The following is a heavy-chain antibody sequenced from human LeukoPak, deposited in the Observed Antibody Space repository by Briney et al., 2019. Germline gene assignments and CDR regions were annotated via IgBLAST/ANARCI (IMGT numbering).Heavy chain of an antibody. D-gene: IGHD4-17*01. CDR3: AKGAMTTVTQIRFDY. Sequence: GGSLRLSCAASRFTFNSYAMSWVRQAPGKGLEWVSAISGSGGSTYYADSVKGRFTISRDNSKNTLYLQMNSLRAEDTAVYYCAKGAMTTVTQIRFDYWGQGTLVTVSS. V-gene: IGHV3-23*01. CDR2: ISGSGGST. J-gene: IGHJ4*02. CDR1: RFTFNSYA.